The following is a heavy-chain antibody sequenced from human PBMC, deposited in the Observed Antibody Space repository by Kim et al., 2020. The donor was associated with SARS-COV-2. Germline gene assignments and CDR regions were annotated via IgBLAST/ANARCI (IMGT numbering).Heavy chain of an antibody. CDR3: SSNRITSYYNSAWVDFD. CDR2: ISSSASSI. CDR1: GFTFSNYA. D-gene: IGHD2-2*01. V-gene: IGHV3-21*04. Sequence: GGSLRLSCAASGFTFSNYAMYWVRQAPGKGLEWVACISSSASSIDYADSVTVRVTIISDRAETKKNLQLHMMSPENTATDYYSSNRITSYYNSAWVDFD. J-gene: IGHJ3*02.